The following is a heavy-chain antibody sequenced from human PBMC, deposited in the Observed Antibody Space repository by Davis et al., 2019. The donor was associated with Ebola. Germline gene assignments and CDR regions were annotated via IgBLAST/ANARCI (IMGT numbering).Heavy chain of an antibody. CDR3: ARQGSVYQLLQRTFDT. CDR1: GYKFSSYW. D-gene: IGHD2-2*01. CDR2: IYSGDSDT. J-gene: IGHJ3*02. V-gene: IGHV5-51*01. Sequence: GESLKISCKASGYKFSSYWIAWVRQMPGKGLEWMGIIYSGDSDTRYSPSFQGQVTISADKSISTAYLQWSSLKASDTAMYYCARQGSVYQLLQRTFDTWGQGTMVTISS.